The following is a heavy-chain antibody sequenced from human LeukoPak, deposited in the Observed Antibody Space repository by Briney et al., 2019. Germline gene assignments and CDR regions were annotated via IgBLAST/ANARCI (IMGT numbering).Heavy chain of an antibody. Sequence: QPGGSLRLSCAASGFTFSSYAMSWVRQAPGKGLEWVSTLSGSGGNTYYADSVKGRVTISRDNSKNTLYLQMNSLRAEDTAVYHCAKGSYYYGSADYFDYWGQGTLVTVSS. V-gene: IGHV3-23*01. CDR2: LSGSGGNT. CDR3: AKGSYYYGSADYFDY. D-gene: IGHD3-10*01. CDR1: GFTFSSYA. J-gene: IGHJ4*02.